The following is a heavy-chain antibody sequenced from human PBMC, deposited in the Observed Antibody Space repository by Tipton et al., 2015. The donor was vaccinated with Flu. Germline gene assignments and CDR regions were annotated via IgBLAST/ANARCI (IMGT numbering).Heavy chain of an antibody. CDR3: ARDPSLGMPDYFDS. J-gene: IGHJ4*02. D-gene: IGHD2-2*01. CDR1: GGFFSSYY. Sequence: TLSLTCTVSGGFFSSYYWNWIRQPPGKGLEWIGYIYNSEYTKYNPSLKSRVTISVGTSKKQFSLQLRSVTAADTVVYYCARDPSLGMPDYFDSWGQGILVTVSS. CDR2: IYNSEYT. V-gene: IGHV4-59*12.